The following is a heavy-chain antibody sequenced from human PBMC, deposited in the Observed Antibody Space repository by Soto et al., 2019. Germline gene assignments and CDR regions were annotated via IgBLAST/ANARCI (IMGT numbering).Heavy chain of an antibody. J-gene: IGHJ4*02. CDR3: AVAVAGPTAIGY. CDR1: GFTFSTYA. V-gene: IGHV3-74*01. Sequence: PGGSLRLSCAASGFTFSTYAMSWVRQAPGKGLEWVSGINRDVSSTSYADSVKGRFTISRDNAKNTLYLQMNSLRAEDTAVYYCAVAVAGPTAIGYWGQGTLVTVSS. D-gene: IGHD6-19*01. CDR2: INRDVSST.